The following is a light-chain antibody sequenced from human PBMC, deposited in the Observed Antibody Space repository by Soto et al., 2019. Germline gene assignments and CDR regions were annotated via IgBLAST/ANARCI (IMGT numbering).Light chain of an antibody. V-gene: IGLV2-11*01. Sequence: QSVLTQPRSVSGSPGQSVTISCTGTSSDVGGYNYVSWYQQHPGKAPKLMIYDVSKRPSGVPDRFSGSKSGNTASLTISGLQAEDEADYSRCSYAGSYTHVFGTGTKVTVL. CDR1: SSDVGGYNY. J-gene: IGLJ1*01. CDR2: DVS. CDR3: CSYAGSYTHV.